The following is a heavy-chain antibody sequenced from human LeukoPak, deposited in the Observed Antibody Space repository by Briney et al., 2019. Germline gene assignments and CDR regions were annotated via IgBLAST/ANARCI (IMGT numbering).Heavy chain of an antibody. Sequence: GGSLRLSCAASGFTFSGYWMIWVRQAPGKGLEWAANIKQDGSVKYYVDSVSGRFTISRDNAKNLLYLQMNSLRDEDTAVYYCVRDSGGYSSVWYDAFDVWGRGTKVTVSS. V-gene: IGHV3-7*01. J-gene: IGHJ3*01. CDR1: GFTFSGYW. CDR2: IKQDGSVK. D-gene: IGHD6-19*01. CDR3: VRDSGGYSSVWYDAFDV.